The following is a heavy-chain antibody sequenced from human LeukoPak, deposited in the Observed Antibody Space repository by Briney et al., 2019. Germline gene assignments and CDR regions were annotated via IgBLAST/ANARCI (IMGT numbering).Heavy chain of an antibody. J-gene: IGHJ4*02. CDR3: ARGGSLRYFDWLLSGHFDY. D-gene: IGHD3-9*01. Sequence: PSGTLSLTCAVYGGSFSGYYWSWIRQPPGKGLEWIGEINHSGSTNYNPSLKSRVTISVDTSKNQFSLKLSSVTAADTAVYYCARGGSLRYFDWLLSGHFDYWGQGTLVTVSS. CDR1: GGSFSGYY. CDR2: INHSGST. V-gene: IGHV4-34*01.